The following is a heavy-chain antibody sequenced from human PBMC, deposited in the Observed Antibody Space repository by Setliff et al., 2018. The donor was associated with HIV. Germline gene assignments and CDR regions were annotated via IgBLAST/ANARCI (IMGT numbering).Heavy chain of an antibody. CDR3: ARVPYCSGGSCYRNYVDY. J-gene: IGHJ4*02. CDR2: INAGNGYT. V-gene: IGHV1-3*01. Sequence: ASVKVSCKASGYTFSRYAMNWVRQAPGQSLEWMGWINAGNGYTKYPQKFQGRVTITSDTSASTAYMELWSLRSEDTAMYYCARVPYCSGGSCYRNYVDYWGPGTLVTISS. CDR1: GYTFSRYA. D-gene: IGHD2-15*01.